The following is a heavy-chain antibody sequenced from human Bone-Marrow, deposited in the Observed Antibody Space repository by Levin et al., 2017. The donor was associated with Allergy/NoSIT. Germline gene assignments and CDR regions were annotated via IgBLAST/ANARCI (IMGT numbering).Heavy chain of an antibody. CDR1: GASVSSGGYY. CDR2: FQYGGGT. Sequence: SQTLSLTCTVSGASVSSGGYYWSWIRQLPGKGLEWIAFFQYGGGTSSNPSLRGRVSVSVDTSKNQFSLNLSSVTSADTAVYYCERGMVPPPFYYYGVDIWGRGTTVTVSS. D-gene: IGHD2-8*01. J-gene: IGHJ6*02. CDR3: ERGMVPPPFYYYGVDI. V-gene: IGHV4-61*08.